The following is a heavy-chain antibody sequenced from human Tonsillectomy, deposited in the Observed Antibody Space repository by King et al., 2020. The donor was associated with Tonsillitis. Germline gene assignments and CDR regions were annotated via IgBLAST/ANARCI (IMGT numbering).Heavy chain of an antibody. CDR3: ARDGAGRYGDYVRLYSYYYYGMDV. CDR1: GFTFSSYS. J-gene: IGHJ6*02. V-gene: IGHV3-21*01. D-gene: IGHD4-17*01. CDR2: ISSSSSYI. Sequence: VQLVESGGGLVKPVGSLRLSCAASGFTFSSYSMNWVRQAPGKGLEWVSSISSSSSYIYYADSVKGRFTISRDNAKNSLYLQMNSLRAEDTAVYYCARDGAGRYGDYVRLYSYYYYGMDVWGQGTTVTVSS.